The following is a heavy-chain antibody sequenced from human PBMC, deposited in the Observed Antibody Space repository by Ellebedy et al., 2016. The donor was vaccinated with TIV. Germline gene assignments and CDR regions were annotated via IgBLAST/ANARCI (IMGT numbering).Heavy chain of an antibody. CDR1: GFTFGSNA. CDR3: AKELVSRSSLTFDY. D-gene: IGHD2-2*01. Sequence: PGGSLRLSCAASGFTFGSNAMARVRQAPGKGLEWVSAIGGRSEYTFYADSVRGRFVTSRDNFKNNLYLHMNILRPEDTAVYYCAKELVSRSSLTFDYWGQGSLVTVSS. V-gene: IGHV3-23*01. J-gene: IGHJ4*02. CDR2: IGGRSEYT.